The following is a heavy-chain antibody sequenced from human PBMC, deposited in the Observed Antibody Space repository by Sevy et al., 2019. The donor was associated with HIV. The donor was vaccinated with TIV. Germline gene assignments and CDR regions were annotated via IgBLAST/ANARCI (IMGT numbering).Heavy chain of an antibody. V-gene: IGHV3-23*01. J-gene: IGHJ3*02. CDR2: ISDGGDTT. CDR3: AKRVAGALAALDI. Sequence: GGSLRLSCAASGFTFRNYVMNWVRQPPGKGLEWVSVISDGGDTTYYADSVKGRFTISRDDSKSTLYPQMNSLRVEDTAVYFCAKRVAGALAALDIWGQGTMVTVSS. D-gene: IGHD3-10*01. CDR1: GFTFRNYV.